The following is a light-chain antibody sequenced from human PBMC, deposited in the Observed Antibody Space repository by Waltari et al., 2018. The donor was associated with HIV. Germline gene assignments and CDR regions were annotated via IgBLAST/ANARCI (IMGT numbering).Light chain of an antibody. J-gene: IGKJ2*01. Sequence: DIQMTPSLSTLSAYVGDRVIITCRASQTITDWLAWYQQKPGKAPKLLIYKASTLESGVPSRFSGSGSGTEFILTISSLQPDDFATYYCQQYNSYPTFGQGTKLEIK. CDR2: KAS. CDR3: QQYNSYPT. CDR1: QTITDW. V-gene: IGKV1-5*03.